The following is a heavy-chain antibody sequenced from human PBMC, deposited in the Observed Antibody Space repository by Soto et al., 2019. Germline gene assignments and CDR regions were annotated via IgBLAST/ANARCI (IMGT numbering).Heavy chain of an antibody. CDR3: ARDVLLSSGWWAPSDPYFDY. CDR1: GFTFSSYA. V-gene: IGHV3-30-3*01. Sequence: PGGSLRLSCAASGFTFSSYAMHWVRQAPGKGLEWVAVISYDGSNKYYADSVKGRFTISRDNSKNTLYLQMNSLRAEDTAVYYCARDVLLSSGWWAPSDPYFDYWGQGTLVTVSS. D-gene: IGHD6-19*01. CDR2: ISYDGSNK. J-gene: IGHJ4*02.